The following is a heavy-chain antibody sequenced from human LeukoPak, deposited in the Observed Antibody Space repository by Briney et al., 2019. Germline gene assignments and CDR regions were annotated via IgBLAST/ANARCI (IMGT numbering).Heavy chain of an antibody. D-gene: IGHD4-17*01. Sequence: PSETLSLTCAVYGGSFSGYYWSWIRQPPGKGLEWIGEINHSGSTNYNPSLKSRVTISVDTSKNQFSLKLSSAAAADTAVYYYARGQGTVTTHWGQGTLVTVSS. CDR2: INHSGST. V-gene: IGHV4-34*01. CDR3: ARGQGTVTTH. J-gene: IGHJ4*02. CDR1: GGSFSGYY.